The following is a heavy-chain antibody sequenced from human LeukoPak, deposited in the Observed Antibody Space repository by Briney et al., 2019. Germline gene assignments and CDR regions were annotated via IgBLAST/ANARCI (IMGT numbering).Heavy chain of an antibody. J-gene: IGHJ5*02. CDR2: IYYSGST. CDR3: ARGARANWFDP. CDR1: GGSISSYY. Sequence: ASQTLSLTCTVSGGSISSYYWSWIRQPPGKGLEWIGYIYYSGSTNYNPSLKSRVTISVDTSKNQFSLKLSSVTAADTAVYYCARGARANWFDPWGQGTPVTVSS. V-gene: IGHV4-59*01.